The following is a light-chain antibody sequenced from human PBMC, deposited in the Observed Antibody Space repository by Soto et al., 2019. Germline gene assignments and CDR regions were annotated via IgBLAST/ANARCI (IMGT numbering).Light chain of an antibody. V-gene: IGKV1-5*03. J-gene: IGKJ1*01. Sequence: EIQLTQSPSALSASVGDRVTITCPASQSISSWLAWYQQKPGKAPKLLILKAYSLESGVPSRFSGSGSGTEFTLTISSLQPDDLATYYCQQYNNYFWAFGQGTKVDIK. CDR3: QQYNNYFWA. CDR2: KAY. CDR1: QSISSW.